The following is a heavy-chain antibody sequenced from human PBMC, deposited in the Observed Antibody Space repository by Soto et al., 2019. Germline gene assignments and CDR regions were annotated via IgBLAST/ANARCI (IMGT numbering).Heavy chain of an antibody. V-gene: IGHV3-23*01. Sequence: GVLRLSCAASGFTFSSYAMSWVRQAPGKGLEWVSAISGSGGSTYYADSVKGRFTISRDNSKNTLYLQMNSLRAEDTAVYYCGLGSGSYSSEYYFDYWGQGTLVTVSS. J-gene: IGHJ4*02. D-gene: IGHD3-10*01. CDR2: ISGSGGST. CDR1: GFTFSSYA. CDR3: GLGSGSYSSEYYFDY.